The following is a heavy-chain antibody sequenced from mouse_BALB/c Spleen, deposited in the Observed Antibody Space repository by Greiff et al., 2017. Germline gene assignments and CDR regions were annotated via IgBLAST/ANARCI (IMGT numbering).Heavy chain of an antibody. Sequence: QVQLQQSGPGLVQPSQSLSITCTVSGFSLTSYGVHWVRQSPGKGLEWLGVIWSGGSTDYNAAFISRLSISKDNSKIQVFFKMNSLQANDTAIYYCARRGDGYYGYAMDYWGQGTSVTVSS. CDR3: ARRGDGYYGYAMDY. CDR1: GFSLTSYG. J-gene: IGHJ4*01. V-gene: IGHV2-2*02. CDR2: IWSGGST. D-gene: IGHD2-3*01.